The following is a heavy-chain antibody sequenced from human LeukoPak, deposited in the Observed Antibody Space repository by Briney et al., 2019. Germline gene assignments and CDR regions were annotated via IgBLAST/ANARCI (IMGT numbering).Heavy chain of an antibody. J-gene: IGHJ4*02. D-gene: IGHD6-19*01. CDR1: GGSFSGYY. V-gene: IGHV4-34*01. CDR2: INHSGST. Sequence: SETLSLTCAAYGGSFSGYYWSWIRQPPGKGLEWIGEINHSGSTNYNPSLKSRVTISVDTSKNQFSLKLSSVTAADTAVYYCARGGHRSGWAFDYWGQGTLVTVSS. CDR3: ARGGHRSGWAFDY.